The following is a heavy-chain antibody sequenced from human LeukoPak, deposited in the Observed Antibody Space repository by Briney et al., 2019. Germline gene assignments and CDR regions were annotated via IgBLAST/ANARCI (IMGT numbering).Heavy chain of an antibody. V-gene: IGHV1-2*04. CDR2: INPNSGGT. CDR1: GYTFTGYY. D-gene: IGHD3-3*01. J-gene: IGHJ3*02. Sequence: ASVKVSCKASGYTFTGYYMHWVRQAPGQGLEWMGWINPNSGGTNYAQKFQGWVTMTRDTSISTAYMELSRLRSEDTAVYYCATYQAGSITIFGVVTRYDAFDIWGQGTMVTVSS. CDR3: ATYQAGSITIFGVVTRYDAFDI.